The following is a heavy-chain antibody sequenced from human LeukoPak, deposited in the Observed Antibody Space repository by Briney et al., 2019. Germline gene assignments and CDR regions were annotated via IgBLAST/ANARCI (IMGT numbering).Heavy chain of an antibody. Sequence: SETLSLTCTVSGGSISSSNYYWGWIRQPPGKGLEWIGSIYYSGSTSYNPSLKSRVTISVDTSKNQFSLRLDSVTAADTAVYYCARNASDSGTSYFDYWGQGTLVTVSS. V-gene: IGHV4-39*01. D-gene: IGHD1-26*01. CDR3: ARNASDSGTSYFDY. J-gene: IGHJ4*02. CDR1: GGSISSSNYY. CDR2: IYYSGST.